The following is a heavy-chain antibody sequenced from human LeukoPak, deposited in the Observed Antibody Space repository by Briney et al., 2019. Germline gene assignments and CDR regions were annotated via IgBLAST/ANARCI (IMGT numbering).Heavy chain of an antibody. D-gene: IGHD6-13*01. CDR3: ARAHRLVDIAAADPEGDAFDI. V-gene: IGHV1-3*01. CDR2: INAGNGNT. CDR1: GYTFTSYA. Sequence: ASVKVSCKASGYTFTSYAMHWVRQAPGQSLEWMGWINAGNGNTKYSQKFQGRVTITRDTSASTAYMELSSLGSEDTAVYYCARAHRLVDIAAADPEGDAFDIWGQGTMVTVSS. J-gene: IGHJ3*02.